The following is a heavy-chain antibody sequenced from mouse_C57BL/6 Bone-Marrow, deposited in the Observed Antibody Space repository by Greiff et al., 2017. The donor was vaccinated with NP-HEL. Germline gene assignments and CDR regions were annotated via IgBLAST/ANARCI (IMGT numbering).Heavy chain of an antibody. Sequence: QVQLQQPGAELVKPGASVKVSCKASGYTFTSYWMHWVKQRPGQGLEWIGRIHPSDSDTNYNQKFKGKATLPVDKSSGPAYMQLSSLTSEDSAVYYCAIDYYGSSYEYYAMDYWGQGTSVTVSS. V-gene: IGHV1-74*01. CDR1: GYTFTSYW. J-gene: IGHJ4*01. CDR2: IHPSDSDT. CDR3: AIDYYGSSYEYYAMDY. D-gene: IGHD1-1*01.